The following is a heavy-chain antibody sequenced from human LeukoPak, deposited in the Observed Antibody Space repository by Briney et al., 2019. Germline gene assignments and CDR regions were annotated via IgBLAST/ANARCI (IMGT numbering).Heavy chain of an antibody. J-gene: IGHJ4*02. D-gene: IGHD6-19*01. CDR3: ARRVAVTGIYCFDH. CDR2: VYYSGAT. Sequence: SETLSLTCTVSGGSITSYSWSWIRQPPGKGLEWIWDVYYSGATNYNPSLKSRVTISLETSKNQFSLRLTSVTAADTAVYYCARRVAVTGIYCFDHWGQGTPVTVSS. V-gene: IGHV4-59*08. CDR1: GGSITSYS.